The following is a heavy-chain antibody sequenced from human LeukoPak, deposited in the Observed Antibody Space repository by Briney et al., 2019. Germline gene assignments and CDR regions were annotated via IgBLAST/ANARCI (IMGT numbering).Heavy chain of an antibody. J-gene: IGHJ4*02. D-gene: IGHD2-2*02. V-gene: IGHV1-8*01. CDR3: TRGSQNCASASCHNF. Sequence: ASVKVSCEASGYTFTSYDINWVRQAAGQGLEWMGWMNPNSGNTGYAQKFQGRVTMTRTTSISTAYMELGSLTSEDTAVYYCTRGSQNCASASCHNFWGQGALVTVSS. CDR2: MNPNSGNT. CDR1: GYTFTSYD.